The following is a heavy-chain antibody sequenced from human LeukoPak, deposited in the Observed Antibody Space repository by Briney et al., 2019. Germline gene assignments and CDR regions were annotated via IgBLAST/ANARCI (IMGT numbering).Heavy chain of an antibody. Sequence: SETLSLTCTVSGGSISSYYWSWIRQPPGKGLEWIGYIYYSGSTNYNPSLKSRVTISVDTSKNQFSLKLSSVTAADTAMYYCARDSYDSSGNYRSFNYWGQGTQVTVSS. D-gene: IGHD3-22*01. CDR3: ARDSYDSSGNYRSFNY. V-gene: IGHV4-59*01. CDR1: GGSISSYY. J-gene: IGHJ4*02. CDR2: IYYSGST.